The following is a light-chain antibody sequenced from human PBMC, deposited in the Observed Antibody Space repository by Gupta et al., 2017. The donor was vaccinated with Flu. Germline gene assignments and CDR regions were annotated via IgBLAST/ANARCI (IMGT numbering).Light chain of an antibody. J-gene: IGLJ3*02. CDR3: FSVDRNTTDWV. V-gene: IGLV3-10*01. Sequence: GQTARITCSGDACPKKYAYWYKLKSGQAPQLVIDDDIKRPYGIPERCSGSTSGNAATLTISGEQVEDEADYYWFSVDRNTTDWVFGGGTTLTVL. CDR2: DDI. CDR1: ACPKKY.